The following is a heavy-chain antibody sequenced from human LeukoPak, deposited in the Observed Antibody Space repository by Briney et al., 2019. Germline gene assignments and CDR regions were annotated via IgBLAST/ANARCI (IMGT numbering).Heavy chain of an antibody. CDR3: ARHYSSSSEGRNYYYYYYMDG. CDR1: GYSFTSYW. CDR2: IYPGDSDT. Sequence: KPGESLKISRKGSGYSFTSYWIGWVRQMPGKGLEWMGIIYPGDSDTRYSPSFQGQVTISADKSISTAYLQWSSLKASDTAMYYCARHYSSSSEGRNYYYYYYMDGWGKGTTVTVSS. D-gene: IGHD6-6*01. J-gene: IGHJ6*03. V-gene: IGHV5-51*01.